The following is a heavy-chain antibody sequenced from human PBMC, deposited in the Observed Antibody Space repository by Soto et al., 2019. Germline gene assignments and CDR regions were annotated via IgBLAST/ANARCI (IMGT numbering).Heavy chain of an antibody. J-gene: IGHJ5*02. Sequence: GGSGEGSCQASCFTFSNYCISWVGQAPGQGFEWMGGFSAYNGNTNYAQKLQGRVTMTTDTSTSTAYMELRSLRSDDTAVYYCARDIYRLERHHHSHFDPWGQGTLVTVSS. CDR3: ARDIYRLERHHHSHFDP. CDR1: CFTFSNYC. V-gene: IGHV1-18*01. CDR2: FSAYNGNT. D-gene: IGHD1-1*01.